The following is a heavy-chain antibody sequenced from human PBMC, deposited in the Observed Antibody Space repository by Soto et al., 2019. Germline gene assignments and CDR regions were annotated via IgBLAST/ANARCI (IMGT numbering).Heavy chain of an antibody. CDR3: AREVPAAITLVYFDY. CDR2: ISAYNGNT. D-gene: IGHD2-2*01. V-gene: IGHV1-18*01. CDR1: GYTFTSYG. Sequence: ASVKVSCKASGYTFTSYGISWVRQAPGQGLEWMGWISAYNGNTNYAQKLQGRVTMTTDTSTSTAYMELRSLRSEDTAVYYCAREVPAAITLVYFDYWGQGTLVTVSS. J-gene: IGHJ4*02.